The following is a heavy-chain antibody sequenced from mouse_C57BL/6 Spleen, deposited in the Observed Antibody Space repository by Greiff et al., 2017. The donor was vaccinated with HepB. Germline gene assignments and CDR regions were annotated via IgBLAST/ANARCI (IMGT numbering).Heavy chain of an antibody. V-gene: IGHV3-2*02. CDR3: ARTTRIKY. Sequence: EVQLQQSGPGLVKPSQSLSLTCTVTGYSITSGYGWNWIRQFPGNKLEWMGYISYSGSTHYKQSLKSRISITRDTSKNQFYLQLNSVTTEDTATYDCARTTRIKYWGQGTTLTVSS. D-gene: IGHD2-12*01. CDR1: GYSITSGYG. CDR2: ISYSGST. J-gene: IGHJ2*01.